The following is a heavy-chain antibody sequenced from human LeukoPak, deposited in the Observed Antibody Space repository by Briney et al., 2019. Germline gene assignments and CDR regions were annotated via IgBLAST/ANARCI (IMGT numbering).Heavy chain of an antibody. Sequence: PGGSLRLSCAASGFTFNNYVMSWVRQAPGKGLEWVSTIGGSGGSTYYADSVKGRFTISRDNSKNTLSLQMNSLRAEDTAVYYCAKGGGGATPFEYWGQGTLVTVSS. CDR3: AKGGGGATPFEY. CDR1: GFTFNNYV. V-gene: IGHV3-23*01. J-gene: IGHJ4*02. CDR2: IGGSGGST. D-gene: IGHD3-16*01.